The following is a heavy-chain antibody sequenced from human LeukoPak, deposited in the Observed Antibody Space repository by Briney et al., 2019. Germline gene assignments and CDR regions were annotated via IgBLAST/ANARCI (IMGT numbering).Heavy chain of an antibody. D-gene: IGHD3-22*01. J-gene: IGHJ4*02. CDR3: ARGDSSGYYYGFDY. Sequence: GGSLRLSCAASGFTLSSYSMNWVRQAPGKGLEWVSSISSSSSYIYYADSVKGRFTISRDNAKNSLYLQMNSLRAEDTAVYYCARGDSSGYYYGFDYWGQGTLVTVSS. CDR2: ISSSSSYI. CDR1: GFTLSSYS. V-gene: IGHV3-21*01.